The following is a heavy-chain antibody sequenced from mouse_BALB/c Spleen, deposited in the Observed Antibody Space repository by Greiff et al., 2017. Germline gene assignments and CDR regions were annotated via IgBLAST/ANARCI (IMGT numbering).Heavy chain of an antibody. V-gene: IGHV1-7*01. J-gene: IGHJ1*01. D-gene: IGHD1-2*01. CDR1: GYTFTSYW. CDR2: INPSSGYT. CDR3: ARGGNTAARYCDD. Sequence: QVQLQQSGAELAKPGASVKMSCKASGYTFTSYWMHWVKQRPGQGLEWIGYINPSSGYTEYNQKFKDKATLTTDKSSSTAYMQLSSLTSEDSAVCYWARGGNTAARYCDDWGAGTTVTVSA.